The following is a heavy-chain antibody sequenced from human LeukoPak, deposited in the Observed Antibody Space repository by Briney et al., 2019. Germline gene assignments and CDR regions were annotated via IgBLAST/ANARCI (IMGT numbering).Heavy chain of an antibody. D-gene: IGHD2-15*01. Sequence: GASLQISCKGSGYSFTNYWIGWVRQMPGKGLEWMGIIYPGDSDTRYSPSFQGQVTISADKSIRIAYLQWSSLKASDTAMYYCARSQGYCSGDSCLQGDWFDPWGQGTLVTVSS. V-gene: IGHV5-51*01. CDR3: ARSQGYCSGDSCLQGDWFDP. CDR2: IYPGDSDT. J-gene: IGHJ5*02. CDR1: GYSFTNYW.